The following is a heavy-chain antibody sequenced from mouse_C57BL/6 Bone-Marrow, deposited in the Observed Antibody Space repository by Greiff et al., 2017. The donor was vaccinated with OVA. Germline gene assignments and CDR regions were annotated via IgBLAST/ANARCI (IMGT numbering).Heavy chain of an antibody. Sequence: EVQLQESGGGLVQPGGSLSLSCAASGFTFTDYYMSWVRQPPGKALEWLGFIRNKANGYTTEYSASVKGRFTISRDNSQSILYLQMNALRAEDSATYYCARNLRGGFAYWGQGTLVTVSA. CDR1: GFTFTDYY. CDR3: ARNLRGGFAY. CDR2: IRNKANGYTT. V-gene: IGHV7-3*01. J-gene: IGHJ3*01.